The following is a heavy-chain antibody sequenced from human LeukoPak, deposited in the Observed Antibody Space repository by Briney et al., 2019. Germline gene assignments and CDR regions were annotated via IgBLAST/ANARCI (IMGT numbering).Heavy chain of an antibody. J-gene: IGHJ6*02. CDR1: GYTFTSYA. CDR2: INAGNGNT. V-gene: IGHV1-3*01. Sequence: ASVKVSCKASGYTFTSYAMHWVRQAPGQRLEWMGWINAGNGNTKYSQKFQGRVTITRDTSASTAYMELSSLRSEDTAVYYCARPSGYCSSTSCYYYYYGMDVWGQGTTVTVSS. D-gene: IGHD2-2*03. CDR3: ARPSGYCSSTSCYYYYYGMDV.